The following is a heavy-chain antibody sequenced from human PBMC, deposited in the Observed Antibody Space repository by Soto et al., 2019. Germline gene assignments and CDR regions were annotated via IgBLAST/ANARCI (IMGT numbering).Heavy chain of an antibody. J-gene: IGHJ6*02. D-gene: IGHD2-2*01. CDR3: ASATYHYYYYGMDV. Sequence: GGSLRLSCAASGFPVSSNYMSWVRQAPGKGLEWVSVIYSGGSTYYADSVKGRFTISRDNSKNTLYLQMNSLRAEDTAVYYCASATYHYYYYGMDVWGQGTTVTVSS. CDR1: GFPVSSNY. CDR2: IYSGGST. V-gene: IGHV3-53*01.